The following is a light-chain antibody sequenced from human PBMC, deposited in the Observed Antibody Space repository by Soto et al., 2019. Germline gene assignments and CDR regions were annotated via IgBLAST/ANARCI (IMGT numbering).Light chain of an antibody. CDR1: QSLRSSY. J-gene: IGKJ2*01. CDR2: GAS. Sequence: PGERATLSCWASQSLRSSYLAWYQRKPGQAPRLLMFGASRRATGIPDRFNGSGSGTDFILTISRLEPEDVAVYYCQQHVTSPYTFGQGTVLEIK. V-gene: IGKV3-20*01. CDR3: QQHVTSPYT.